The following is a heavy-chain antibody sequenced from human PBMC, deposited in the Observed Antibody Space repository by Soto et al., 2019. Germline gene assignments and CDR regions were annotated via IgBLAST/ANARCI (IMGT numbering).Heavy chain of an antibody. CDR3: ARDSVAVAGEAFDY. Sequence: PSETLSLTCTVSGGSISSGGYYWSWIRQHPGKGLEWIGYIYYSGSTYYNPSLKSRVTISVDTSKNQFSLKLSSVTAADTAVYYCARDSVAVAGEAFDYWGQGTLVTVSS. D-gene: IGHD6-19*01. V-gene: IGHV4-31*03. J-gene: IGHJ4*02. CDR1: GGSISSGGYY. CDR2: IYYSGST.